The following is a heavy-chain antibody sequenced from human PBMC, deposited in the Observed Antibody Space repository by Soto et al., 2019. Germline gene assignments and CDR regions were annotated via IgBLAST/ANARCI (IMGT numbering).Heavy chain of an antibody. CDR3: ARAAPDSWSRLGPVYCDY. CDR2: IYHSGST. V-gene: IGHV4-30-2*01. Sequence: SESLSLTCAVCGGRIRSGGYSWSWIRQPPGKGLERIGYIYHSGSTYYNPSLKSRVTISVDRSKNQFSLKLSSVTAADTAVYYSARAAPDSWSRLGPVYCDYWGQGPLVTVSS. J-gene: IGHJ4*02. CDR1: GGRIRSGGYS. D-gene: IGHD3-3*01.